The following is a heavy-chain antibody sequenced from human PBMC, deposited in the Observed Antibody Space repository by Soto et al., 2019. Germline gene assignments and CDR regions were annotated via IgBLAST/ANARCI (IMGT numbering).Heavy chain of an antibody. Sequence: GGSLRLSCAASGFTFSSYGMHWVRQAPGKGLEWVAVIWYDGSNKYYADSVKGRFTISRDNSKNTLYLQMNSLRAEDTAVYYCARDEGFGCSGGSCRTWAWGQGTLVTVSS. D-gene: IGHD2-15*01. CDR3: ARDEGFGCSGGSCRTWA. J-gene: IGHJ5*02. CDR2: IWYDGSNK. CDR1: GFTFSSYG. V-gene: IGHV3-33*01.